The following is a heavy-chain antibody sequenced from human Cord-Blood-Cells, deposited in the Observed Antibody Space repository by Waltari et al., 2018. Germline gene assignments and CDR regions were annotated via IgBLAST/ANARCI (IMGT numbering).Heavy chain of an antibody. CDR2: IKQDGSEK. D-gene: IGHD5-18*01. CDR1: GFTFSSYW. Sequence: EVQLVESGGGLVQPGGSLRLSCAASGFTFSSYWMRWVRQAPGKGLEWVDNIKQDGSEKYYVDSVKGRFTISRDNAKNSLYLQMNSLRAEDTAVYYCARAPRGYSYGIDYWGQGTLVTVSS. V-gene: IGHV3-7*01. J-gene: IGHJ4*02. CDR3: ARAPRGYSYGIDY.